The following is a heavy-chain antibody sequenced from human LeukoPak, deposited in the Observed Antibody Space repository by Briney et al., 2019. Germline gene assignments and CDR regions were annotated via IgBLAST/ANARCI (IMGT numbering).Heavy chain of an antibody. CDR2: TCWNSGSI. D-gene: IGHD3-22*01. CDR3: AKAYPPYDSSGNFDY. V-gene: IGHV3-9*01. CDR1: GFTFDDYA. Sequence: SLRLSSVPSGFTFDDYAMHWVRHAPGESVEWVSGTCWNSGSIGYADSVKGRFTISRDNAKNSLYLQMNSLRAEDTALYYCAKAYPPYDSSGNFDYWGQGTLVTVSS. J-gene: IGHJ4*02.